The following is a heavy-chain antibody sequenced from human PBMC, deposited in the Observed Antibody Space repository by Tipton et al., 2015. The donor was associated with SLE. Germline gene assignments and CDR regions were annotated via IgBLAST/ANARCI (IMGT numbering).Heavy chain of an antibody. J-gene: IGHJ4*02. CDR3: AKPSRDDYDSSGYYPLWD. Sequence: SLRLSCAASGFTFSSYAMSWVRQAPGKGLEWVSVIYSGGSTYYADSVKGRFTISRDNSKNTLYLQMNSLRAEDTAVYYCAKPSRDDYDSSGYYPLWDWGQGTLVIVSS. D-gene: IGHD3-22*01. V-gene: IGHV3-23*03. CDR2: IYSGGST. CDR1: GFTFSSYA.